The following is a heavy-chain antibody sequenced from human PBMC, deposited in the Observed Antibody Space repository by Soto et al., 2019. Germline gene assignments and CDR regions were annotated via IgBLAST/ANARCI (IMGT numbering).Heavy chain of an antibody. CDR1: GYTLTELS. V-gene: IGHV1-24*01. CDR2: FDPEDGET. D-gene: IGHD3-3*01. CDR3: ATVADFWSPDAFDI. Sequence: ASVKVSCKVSGYTLTELSVHWVRQAPGKGLEWMGGFDPEDGETIYAQKFQGRDTMTEDTTTDTAYMELSSMRSEDLAVFYCATVADFWSPDAFDIWGQGTMVTVSS. J-gene: IGHJ3*02.